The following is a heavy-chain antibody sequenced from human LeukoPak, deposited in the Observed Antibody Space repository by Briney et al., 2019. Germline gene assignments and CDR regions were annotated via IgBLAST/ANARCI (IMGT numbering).Heavy chain of an antibody. V-gene: IGHV3-7*01. CDR2: IKRDGSEK. Sequence: GGSLRLSCAASVFTFRNYWMSWVRQAPGKGLEWVANIKRDGSEKQYVDSMKGRFTISRDNAKNSLYLQMNSLRAEDTAVYYCARDRYDGGFEYWGQGTLVTVSS. CDR3: ARDRYDGGFEY. D-gene: IGHD4-23*01. CDR1: VFTFRNYW. J-gene: IGHJ4*02.